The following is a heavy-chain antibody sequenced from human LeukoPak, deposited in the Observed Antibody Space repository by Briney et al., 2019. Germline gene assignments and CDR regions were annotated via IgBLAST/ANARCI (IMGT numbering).Heavy chain of an antibody. CDR3: ARDVYYPFDY. J-gene: IGHJ4*02. CDR2: IKTDGSEK. V-gene: IGHV3-7*01. CDR1: GFTFSSYW. Sequence: PGGSLRLSCVASGFTFSSYWMSWVRQAPGKGLEWVANIKTDGSEKYYVDSVKGRFIISRDNAKNSLYLQMNSLRAEYTAIYYCARDVYYPFDYWGQGTLVTVSS. D-gene: IGHD3-22*01.